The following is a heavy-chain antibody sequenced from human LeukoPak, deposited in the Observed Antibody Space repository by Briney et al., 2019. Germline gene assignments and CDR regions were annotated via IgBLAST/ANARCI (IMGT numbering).Heavy chain of an antibody. V-gene: IGHV3-30*04. J-gene: IGHJ4*02. Sequence: GGSLRLSCAASGFTFSSYAMHWVRQAPGKGLEWVAVISYDGSNKYYADSVKGRFTISRDNSKNTLYLQMNSLRAEDTAVYYCARESLWRASDYWGQGTLVTVSS. CDR3: ARESLWRASDY. D-gene: IGHD3-10*01. CDR2: ISYDGSNK. CDR1: GFTFSSYA.